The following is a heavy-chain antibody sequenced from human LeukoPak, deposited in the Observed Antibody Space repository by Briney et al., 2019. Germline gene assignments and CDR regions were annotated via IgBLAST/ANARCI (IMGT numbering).Heavy chain of an antibody. CDR1: GFTFSSYA. CDR3: AKDLRGQIVVVPAATVWGY. D-gene: IGHD2-2*01. CDR2: ISGSGGST. V-gene: IGHV3-23*01. Sequence: QPGGSLRLSCAASGFTFSSYAMSWVRQAPGKGLERVSAISGSGGSTYYANSVKGRFTISRDNSKNTLYLQMNSLRAEDTAVYYCAKDLRGQIVVVPAATVWGYWGQGTLVTVSS. J-gene: IGHJ4*02.